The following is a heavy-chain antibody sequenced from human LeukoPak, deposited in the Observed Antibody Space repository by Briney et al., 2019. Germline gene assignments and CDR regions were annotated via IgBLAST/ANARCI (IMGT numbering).Heavy chain of an antibody. V-gene: IGHV1-46*01. J-gene: IGHJ4*02. CDR2: INPSGGST. CDR3: ARHKEVGDYYYFDY. Sequence: GASVKVSCKASGYTFTSYYMHWVRQAPGQGLEWMGIINPSGGSTSYTQKFQSRVTMTRDTSTTTVYRELSSLRSQDTAVYYCARHKEVGDYYYFDYWGQGTLVTVSS. CDR1: GYTFTSYY. D-gene: IGHD2/OR15-2a*01.